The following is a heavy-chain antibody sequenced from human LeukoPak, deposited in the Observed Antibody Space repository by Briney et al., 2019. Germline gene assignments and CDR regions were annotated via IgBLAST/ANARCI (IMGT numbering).Heavy chain of an antibody. D-gene: IGHD2-2*01. J-gene: IGHJ4*02. CDR1: GGSFSSYY. Sequence: SDTLSLTCTVYGGSFSSYYWAWIRQPPGEGLEWIGEINPGGGTNYNPSLKSRVTISVDTSKNHFSLKLSSVTAADTAMYYCASSQKYCSSSTCNNLDYWGQGTLVTVSS. CDR3: ASSQKYCSSSTCNNLDY. CDR2: INPGGGT. V-gene: IGHV4-34*01.